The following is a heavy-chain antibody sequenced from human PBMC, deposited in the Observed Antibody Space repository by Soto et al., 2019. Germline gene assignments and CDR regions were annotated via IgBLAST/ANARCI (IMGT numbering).Heavy chain of an antibody. D-gene: IGHD2-15*01. V-gene: IGHV3-23*01. CDR2: ISGSGGST. CDR1: GFTFTSYS. Sequence: GGSLRLSCAASGFTFTSYSMSWVRQAPGKGLEWVSAISGSGGSTNYADSVKGRFTISRDNSKNTLYLQMNSLRAEDTAVYYCALGYCSCCSCYSSYYYGMDVWGQGTTVTVSS. J-gene: IGHJ6*02. CDR3: ALGYCSCCSCYSSYYYGMDV.